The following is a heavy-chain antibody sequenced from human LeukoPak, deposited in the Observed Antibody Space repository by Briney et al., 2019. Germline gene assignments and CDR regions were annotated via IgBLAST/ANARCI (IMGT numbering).Heavy chain of an antibody. CDR3: ANTVSDILTGYYTPPDH. Sequence: GGSLRLSCAASGLTFSSYAMSWVRQAPGKGLEWVSGISGGGGSSYYADSVKGRFTISRDNSKNTLYLQMNSLRAEDTAVYYCANTVSDILTGYYTPPDHWGQGTLVTVSS. V-gene: IGHV3-23*01. CDR2: ISGGGGSS. CDR1: GLTFSSYA. D-gene: IGHD3-9*01. J-gene: IGHJ4*02.